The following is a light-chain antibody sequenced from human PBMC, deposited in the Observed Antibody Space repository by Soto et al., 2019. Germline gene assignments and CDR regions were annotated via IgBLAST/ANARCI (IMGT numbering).Light chain of an antibody. Sequence: QFALTQAPSVSGAPGQRVTISCTGSSSNIGAGYDVHWYQQLPGTAPKLLIYGNSNRPSGVPDRFSGSKSGTSASLAITGLQAEDEADYYCQSYDSSLSGVVFGGGTKLTVL. CDR1: SSNIGAGYD. CDR2: GNS. V-gene: IGLV1-40*01. J-gene: IGLJ2*01. CDR3: QSYDSSLSGVV.